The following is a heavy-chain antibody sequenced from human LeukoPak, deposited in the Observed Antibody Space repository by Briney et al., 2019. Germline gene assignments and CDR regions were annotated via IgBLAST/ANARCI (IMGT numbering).Heavy chain of an antibody. J-gene: IGHJ4*02. CDR2: ISGSGGST. Sequence: GGSLRLSCAASGFTFSSYAMSWARQAPGKGLEWVSAISGSGGSTYYADSVKGRFTISRDNSKNTLYLQMNSLRAEDTAVYYCARGDSGYDEALHYWGQGTLVTVSS. D-gene: IGHD5-12*01. CDR1: GFTFSSYA. V-gene: IGHV3-23*01. CDR3: ARGDSGYDEALHY.